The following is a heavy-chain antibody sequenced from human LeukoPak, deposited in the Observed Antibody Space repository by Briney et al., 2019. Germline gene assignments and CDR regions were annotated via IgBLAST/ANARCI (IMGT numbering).Heavy chain of an antibody. CDR2: IYTRGST. CDR1: GGSINNYY. CDR3: ARGRYCSADICSGGDAFDI. D-gene: IGHD2-15*01. Sequence: PSETLSLTCAVSGGSINNYYWSWIRQPAGKGLEWIGRIYTRGSTNYNPSLKSRVTMSVDTSKNQFSLKLSSVTAADTAVYYCARGRYCSADICSGGDAFDIWGQGTMVSVSS. J-gene: IGHJ3*02. V-gene: IGHV4-4*07.